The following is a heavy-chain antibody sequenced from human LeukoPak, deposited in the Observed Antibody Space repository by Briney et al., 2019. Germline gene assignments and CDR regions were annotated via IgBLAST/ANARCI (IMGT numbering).Heavy chain of an antibody. Sequence: ASVKVSRKASGYTFTSYDINWVRQATGQGLEWMGWMNPNSGNTGYAQKFQGRVTMTRNTSISTAYMELSSLRSEDTAVYYCARGTLSAMNLLGLYYGMDVWGQGATVTVSS. D-gene: IGHD5-18*01. CDR2: MNPNSGNT. CDR1: GYTFTSYD. V-gene: IGHV1-8*01. CDR3: ARGTLSAMNLLGLYYGMDV. J-gene: IGHJ6*02.